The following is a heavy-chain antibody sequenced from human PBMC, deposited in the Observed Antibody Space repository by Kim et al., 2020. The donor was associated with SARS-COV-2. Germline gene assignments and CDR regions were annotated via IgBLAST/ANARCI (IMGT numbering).Heavy chain of an antibody. CDR2: IYHSGST. J-gene: IGHJ4*02. CDR1: GGSISSSNW. Sequence: SETLSLTCAVSGGSISSSNWWSWVRQPPGKGLEWIGEIYHSGSTNYNPSLKSRVTISVDKSKNQFSLKLSSVTAADTAVYYCARGATFSSSWYGVSRNFDYWGQGTLVTVSS. V-gene: IGHV4-4*02. CDR3: ARGATFSSSWYGVSRNFDY. D-gene: IGHD6-13*01.